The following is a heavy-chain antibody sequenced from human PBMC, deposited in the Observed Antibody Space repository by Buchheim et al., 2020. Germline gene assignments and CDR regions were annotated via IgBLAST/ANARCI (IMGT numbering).Heavy chain of an antibody. CDR3: ARGYSSGSGNLYQSGLDV. Sequence: QVELIQSGAEVKKPGASVKVSCKASGYSFASYGISWVRQAPGQGLEWMGWISAYNDNKHSAQKFEGRVTMTTDTSTSEAYMELRSLRSDDTAVYYCARGYSSGSGNLYQSGLDVWGQGTTVTVSS. CDR2: ISAYNDNK. CDR1: GYSFASYG. D-gene: IGHD2-15*01. V-gene: IGHV1-18*04. J-gene: IGHJ6*02.